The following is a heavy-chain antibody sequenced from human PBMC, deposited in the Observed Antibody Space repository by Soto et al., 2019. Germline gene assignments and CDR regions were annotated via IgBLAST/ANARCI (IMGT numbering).Heavy chain of an antibody. CDR3: ARGRYCLTGRCFPNWFDS. V-gene: IGHV4-30-4*01. Sequence: SSETLSLTCSVSGDSISTVDYFWAWIRQPPGQALEYIGYIYKSTTTYYNPSFESRVAISLDTSKSQFSLTVTSVTAADTAVYFCARGRYCLTGRCFPNWFDSWGQGTLVTVSS. D-gene: IGHD2-15*01. CDR1: GDSISTVDYF. J-gene: IGHJ5*01. CDR2: IYKSTTT.